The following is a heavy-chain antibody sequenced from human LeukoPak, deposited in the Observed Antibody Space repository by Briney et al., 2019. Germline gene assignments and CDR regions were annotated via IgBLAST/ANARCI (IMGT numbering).Heavy chain of an antibody. D-gene: IGHD3-22*01. CDR1: GGSISSGSYY. J-gene: IGHJ4*02. CDR2: IYTSGST. V-gene: IGHV4-61*02. CDR3: VGVVITTPRDY. Sequence: SQTLSLTCTVSGGSISSGSYYWSWIRQPAGKGLEWIGRIYTSGSTNYNPSLKSRVTISVDTSKNQFSLKLSSVTAADTAVYYCVGVVITTPRDYWGQGTLVTVSS.